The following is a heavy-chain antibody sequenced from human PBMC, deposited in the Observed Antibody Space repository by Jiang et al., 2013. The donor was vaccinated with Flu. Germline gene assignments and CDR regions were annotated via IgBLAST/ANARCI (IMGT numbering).Heavy chain of an antibody. D-gene: IGHD3-9*01. CDR1: GFTFSSYA. V-gene: IGHV3-30-3*01. J-gene: IGHJ6*02. CDR3: AREPTGYYYYGMDV. Sequence: VQLVESGGGVVQPGRSLRLSCAASGFTFSSYAMHWVRQAPGKGLEWVAVISYDGSNKYYADSVKGRFTISRDNSKNTLYLQMNSLRAEDTAVYYCAREPTGYYYYGMDVWGQGTTVTVSS. CDR2: ISYDGSNK.